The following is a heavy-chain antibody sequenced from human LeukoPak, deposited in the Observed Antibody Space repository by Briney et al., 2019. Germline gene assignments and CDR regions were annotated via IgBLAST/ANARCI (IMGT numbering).Heavy chain of an antibody. CDR1: GFSFSSYA. CDR2: ISSGGSST. D-gene: IGHD7-27*01. CDR3: AKDPGQLGVREAFDI. V-gene: IGHV3-23*03. Sequence: RPGDSLRLSCVASGFSFSSYAMTWVRQAPGKGLEWVSSISSGGSSTYYAESVKGRFTSSRDNSKNTLYLQMNSLRAEDTAFYYCAKDPGQLGVREAFDIWGQGTMVSVSS. J-gene: IGHJ3*02.